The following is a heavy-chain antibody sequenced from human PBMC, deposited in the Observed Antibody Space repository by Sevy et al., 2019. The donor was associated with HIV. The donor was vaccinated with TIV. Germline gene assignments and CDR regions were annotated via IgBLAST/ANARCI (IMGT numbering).Heavy chain of an antibody. J-gene: IGHJ4*02. D-gene: IGHD6-13*01. CDR2: IRTTASGGTT. V-gene: IGHV3-49*03. CDR3: TRSFSVTWYPHY. CDR1: GFTFGDYA. Sequence: GGSLRLSCTTSGFTFGDYAMGWFRQAPGKGLEWVGFIRTTASGGTTDYAASVKDTFIISRDDSKSIAYLQMNSLKTEDTAVYYCTRSFSVTWYPHYWGQGTLVTVSS.